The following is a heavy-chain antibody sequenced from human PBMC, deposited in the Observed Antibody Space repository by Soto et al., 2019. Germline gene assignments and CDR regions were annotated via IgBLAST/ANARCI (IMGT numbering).Heavy chain of an antibody. CDR2: IWYDGSNK. D-gene: IGHD3-9*01. Sequence: GGSLRLSCAACGFTFXSYGMHGVRQAPGKGLEWVAVIWYDGSNKYYADSVKGRFTISRDNSKNTLYLQMNSLRAEDTAVYYCARGSTYYDILTGYYSRLLDYWGQGTLVTVSS. CDR3: ARGSTYYDILTGYYSRLLDY. J-gene: IGHJ4*02. V-gene: IGHV3-33*01. CDR1: GFTFXSYG.